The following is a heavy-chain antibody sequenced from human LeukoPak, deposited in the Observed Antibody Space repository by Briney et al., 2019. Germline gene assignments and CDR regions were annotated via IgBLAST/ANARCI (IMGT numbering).Heavy chain of an antibody. V-gene: IGHV3-23*01. D-gene: IGHD2-2*01. Sequence: PGGSLRLSCAASGFTFSSYAMSWVRQAPGKGLEWVSAISGSGGSTYYADSVKGRFTIPRDNSKNTLYLQMNSLRAEDTAVYYCAKDSSPVPRYNWFDPWGQGTLVTVSS. CDR1: GFTFSSYA. CDR2: ISGSGGST. CDR3: AKDSSPVPRYNWFDP. J-gene: IGHJ5*02.